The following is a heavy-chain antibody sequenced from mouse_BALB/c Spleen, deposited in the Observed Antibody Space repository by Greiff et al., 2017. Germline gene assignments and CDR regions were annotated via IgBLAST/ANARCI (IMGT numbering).Heavy chain of an antibody. CDR1: GYTFTDYV. D-gene: IGHD2-4*01. J-gene: IGHJ4*01. CDR2: IYPGSGST. Sequence: VQVVESGPELVKPGASVKMSCKASGYTFTDYVISWVKQRTGQGLEWIGEIYPGSGSTYYNEKFKGKATLTADKSSNTAYMQLSSLTSEDSAVYFCARRLRHYAMDYWGQGTSVTVSS. V-gene: IGHV1-77*01. CDR3: ARRLRHYAMDY.